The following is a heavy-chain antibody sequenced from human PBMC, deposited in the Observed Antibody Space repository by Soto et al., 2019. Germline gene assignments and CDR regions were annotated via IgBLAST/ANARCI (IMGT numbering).Heavy chain of an antibody. CDR2: VYSSGST. V-gene: IGHV4-61*08. D-gene: IGHD5-18*01. CDR3: ARDHPHSYGVYYFDY. J-gene: IGHJ4*02. Sequence: PSETLSLTCAVSGGSISSGDYYWSWIRQPPGKGLEWIGYVYSSGSTHYNPSLQSRVTISADTSKNQVSLKVNSVTAADTAVYYCARDHPHSYGVYYFDYWGQGTPVTVS. CDR1: GGSISSGDYY.